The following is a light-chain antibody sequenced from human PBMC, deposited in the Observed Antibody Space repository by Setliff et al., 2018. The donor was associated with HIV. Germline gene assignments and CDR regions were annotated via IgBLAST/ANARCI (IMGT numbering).Light chain of an antibody. V-gene: IGLV2-14*03. J-gene: IGLJ1*01. Sequence: QSALTQPASVSGSPGQSITISCTGTSSDVGGYNYVSWYQQHPDKAPKLLIYAVTNRPSGISNRFSGSKSGNTASLTISGLQAEDEADYYCNSYTSSIPLYVFGTGTKSPS. CDR1: SSDVGGYNY. CDR3: NSYTSSIPLYV. CDR2: AVT.